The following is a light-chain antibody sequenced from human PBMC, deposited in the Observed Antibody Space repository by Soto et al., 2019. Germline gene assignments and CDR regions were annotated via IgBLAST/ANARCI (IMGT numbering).Light chain of an antibody. J-gene: IGKJ1*01. CDR1: QSVLSN. CDR2: GSS. Sequence: EIVITQSPATLSVSPGERATLSCRASQSVLSNLAWYQQKPVQAPRLFFYGSSTRATGIPPRFSGRGSGTEITLTIRSLQYEDSAVYYCQQYSRWPPRTFGEGTKVDIK. V-gene: IGKV3-15*01. CDR3: QQYSRWPPRT.